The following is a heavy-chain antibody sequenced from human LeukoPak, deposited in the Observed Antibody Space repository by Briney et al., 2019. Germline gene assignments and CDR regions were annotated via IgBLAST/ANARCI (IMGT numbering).Heavy chain of an antibody. CDR2: IYSGGST. D-gene: IGHD6-13*01. CDR3: ARDIAAAGNRVPGWFDP. V-gene: IGHV3-53*01. J-gene: IGHJ5*02. Sequence: GGSLRLSCAASGFTFSSYWMSWVRQAPGKGLEWVSVIYSGGSTYYADSVKGRFTISRDNSKNTLYLQMNSLRAEDTAVYYCARDIAAAGNRVPGWFDPWGQGTLVTVSS. CDR1: GFTFSSYW.